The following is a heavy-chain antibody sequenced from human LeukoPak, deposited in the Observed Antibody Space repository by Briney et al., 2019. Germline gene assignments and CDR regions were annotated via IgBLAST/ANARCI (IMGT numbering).Heavy chain of an antibody. D-gene: IGHD6-13*01. CDR2: IKQDGNEK. Sequence: GGSLRLSCAASGFTFSVVWMGWVRQAPGKGLDWVANIKQDGNEKYYVDSVKGRFTISRDNAKNSLYLQMNSLRDEDTAVYYCGRLRYGNYFDYWGQGALVIVSS. V-gene: IGHV3-7*01. CDR3: GRLRYGNYFDY. CDR1: GFTFSVVW. J-gene: IGHJ4*02.